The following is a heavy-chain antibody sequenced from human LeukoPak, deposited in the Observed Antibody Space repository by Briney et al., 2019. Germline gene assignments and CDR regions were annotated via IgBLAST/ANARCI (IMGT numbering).Heavy chain of an antibody. CDR2: IYYSGST. Sequence: PSETLSLTCTVSGGSISSYYWSWIRQPPGKGLEWIGYIYYSGSTNYNPSLKSRVTISVDTSKNQFSLKLSSVTAADTAVYYCARVEGSSWYQGWFDPWGQGTLVTVSS. D-gene: IGHD6-13*01. V-gene: IGHV4-59*01. CDR3: ARVEGSSWYQGWFDP. CDR1: GGSISSYY. J-gene: IGHJ5*02.